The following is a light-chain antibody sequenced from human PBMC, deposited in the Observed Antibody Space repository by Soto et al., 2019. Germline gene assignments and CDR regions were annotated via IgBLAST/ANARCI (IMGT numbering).Light chain of an antibody. Sequence: EIVLTQSPATLSLSPGERATLSCRVSQSVSSYLAWYQQKPGQAPRLLIYDASNRATGIPARFSGSGSGTDFTLTISSLEPEDFAVYYCQQRSNWPPETLTFGGGTKVEIK. CDR2: DAS. V-gene: IGKV3-11*01. CDR3: QQRSNWPPETLT. CDR1: QSVSSY. J-gene: IGKJ4*01.